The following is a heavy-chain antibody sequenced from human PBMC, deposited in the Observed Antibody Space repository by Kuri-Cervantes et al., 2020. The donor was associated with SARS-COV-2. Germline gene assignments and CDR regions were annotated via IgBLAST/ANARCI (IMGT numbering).Heavy chain of an antibody. CDR2: VRYDGGEK. V-gene: IGHV3-30*02. CDR3: AKDRTTLIRGVLITDAFDL. Sequence: GESLKISCAASGFTFSNYGMHWVRQAPGKGLEWVAFVRYDGGEKHYADSVKGRFAISRDSSKNTLYLEMNSLGAEDTAVYYCAKDRTTLIRGVLITDAFDLWGQGTLVTVSS. D-gene: IGHD3-10*01. J-gene: IGHJ3*01. CDR1: GFTFSNYG.